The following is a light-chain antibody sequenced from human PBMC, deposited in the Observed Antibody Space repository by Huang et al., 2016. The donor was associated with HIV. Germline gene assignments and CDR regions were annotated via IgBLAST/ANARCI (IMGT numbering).Light chain of an antibody. CDR3: QQYNDWLSLT. CDR1: QTISSN. CDR2: GSS. Sequence: EIVMTQSPATLSVSPGERATLSCRASQTISSNLAWYQQKTGQAPRLLIDGSSTRATGVPVRFSGSGSGTEFTLTISSLQFEDSAVYYCQQYNDWLSLTFGGGTKVGIK. J-gene: IGKJ4*01. V-gene: IGKV3-15*01.